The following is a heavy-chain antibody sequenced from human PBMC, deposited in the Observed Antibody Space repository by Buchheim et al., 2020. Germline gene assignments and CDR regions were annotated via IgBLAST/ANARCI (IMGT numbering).Heavy chain of an antibody. CDR3: ARDPFVYCSSTSCPTDY. CDR1: GFTFSSYS. D-gene: IGHD2-2*01. Sequence: EVQLVESGGGLVKPGGSLRLSCAASGFTFSSYSMNWVRQAPGKWLEWVSSISSSSSYIYYADSVKGRFTISRDNAKNSLYLQMNSLRAEDTAVYYCARDPFVYCSSTSCPTDYWGQGTL. V-gene: IGHV3-21*01. CDR2: ISSSSSYI. J-gene: IGHJ4*02.